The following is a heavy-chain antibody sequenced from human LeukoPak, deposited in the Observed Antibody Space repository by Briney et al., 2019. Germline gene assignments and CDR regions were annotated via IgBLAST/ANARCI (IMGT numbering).Heavy chain of an antibody. J-gene: IGHJ4*02. CDR1: GGSISSYY. D-gene: IGHD2-15*01. V-gene: IGHV4-59*08. CDR3: ARRYCSGGSCFPRHFDF. Sequence: SETLSLTCTVSGGSISSYYWSWIRQPRGKGLEWIGYIYYSGGTNYNPSLKSRVTISIDTSKNQFSLKLSSVTAADTAVYYCARRYCSGGSCFPRHFDFWGQGTLVTVSS. CDR2: IYYSGGT.